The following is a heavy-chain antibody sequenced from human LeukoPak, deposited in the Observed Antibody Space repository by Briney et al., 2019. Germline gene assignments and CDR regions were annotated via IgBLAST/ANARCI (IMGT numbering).Heavy chain of an antibody. J-gene: IGHJ4*02. V-gene: IGHV3-30*02. CDR2: IRYDGSNK. CDR3: AKDARQYCSSTSCYR. CDR1: GFTFSSYG. D-gene: IGHD2-2*01. Sequence: GGSLRLSCAASGFTFSSYGMHWVRQAPGKGLEWVVFIRYDGSNKYYADSVKGRFTISRDNSKNTLYLQMNSLRAEDTAVYYCAKDARQYCSSTSCYRWGQGTLVTVSS.